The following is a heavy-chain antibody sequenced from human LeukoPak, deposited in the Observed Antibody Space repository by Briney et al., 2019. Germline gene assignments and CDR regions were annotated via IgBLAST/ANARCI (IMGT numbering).Heavy chain of an antibody. D-gene: IGHD6-13*01. V-gene: IGHV4-59*08. CDR3: ARGEADDAFDI. Sequence: PSETLSLTCTVSGGSITSFPWNWIRQPPGKGLEWGGYIYYSGTTNYNHTLESRVTISVDTSKNQFSLKLSSVTAADTAVYYCARGEADDAFDIWGQGTMVTVSS. CDR1: GGSITSFP. J-gene: IGHJ3*02. CDR2: IYYSGTT.